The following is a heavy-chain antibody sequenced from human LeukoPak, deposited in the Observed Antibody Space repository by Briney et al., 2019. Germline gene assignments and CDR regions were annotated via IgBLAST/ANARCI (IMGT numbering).Heavy chain of an antibody. CDR3: SLTDSSSSAPFDY. J-gene: IGHJ4*02. CDR1: GYTFTGYY. Sequence: GASVKVSCKASGYTFTGYYMHWVRQAPGQGLEWMGIINPSGGSTSYAQKFQGRVTMTRDMSTSTVYMELSSLRSEDTAVYYCSLTDSSSSAPFDYWGQGTLVTVSS. D-gene: IGHD6-6*01. V-gene: IGHV1-46*01. CDR2: INPSGGST.